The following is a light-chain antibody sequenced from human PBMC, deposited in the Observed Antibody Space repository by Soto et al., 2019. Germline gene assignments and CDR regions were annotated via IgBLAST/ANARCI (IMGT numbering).Light chain of an antibody. V-gene: IGKV1-5*03. J-gene: IGKJ1*01. CDR2: KTS. Sequence: DIQMTQSPSTLSASVGGRVTITCRASQSISSWLAWYQQKPGKAPNLLIYKTSSLESGVPSRFSGSGSGTEFTLTISSLQPDDFATYYCQHWTDYSWTFGQGTKVEVK. CDR1: QSISSW. CDR3: QHWTDYSWT.